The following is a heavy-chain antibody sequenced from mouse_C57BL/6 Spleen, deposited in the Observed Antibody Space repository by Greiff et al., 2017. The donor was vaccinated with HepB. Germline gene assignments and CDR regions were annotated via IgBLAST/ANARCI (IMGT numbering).Heavy chain of an antibody. CDR1: GFNIKDDY. V-gene: IGHV14-4*01. J-gene: IGHJ4*01. D-gene: IGHD1-1*01. Sequence: EVQLQQSGAELVRPGASVKLSCTASGFNIKDDYMHWVKQRPDQGLEWIAWIDPEHGETEYASKFQGKVTIPADTSTNTAYLQLSSLTSEDTAVNELTIYDGSSYRAMDYWGQGTSVTVSS. CDR2: IDPEHGET. CDR3: TIYDGSSYRAMDY.